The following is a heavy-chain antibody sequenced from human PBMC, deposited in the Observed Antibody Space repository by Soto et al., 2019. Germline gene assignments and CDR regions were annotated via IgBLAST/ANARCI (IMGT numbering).Heavy chain of an antibody. CDR3: ARALTSVRGS. CDR1: GGTFSRHS. J-gene: IGHJ4*02. Sequence: QVQMVQSGAEVEKPGSSARVSCKVSGGTFSRHSISWVRQAPGQGLEWMGGIIPIFDATQYAQKFKGRLTINAVEATTTFHMDLSVLRPEDTDIYYCARALTSVRGSWGQGTLVTVS. D-gene: IGHD3-10*01. V-gene: IGHV1-69*01. CDR2: IIPIFDAT.